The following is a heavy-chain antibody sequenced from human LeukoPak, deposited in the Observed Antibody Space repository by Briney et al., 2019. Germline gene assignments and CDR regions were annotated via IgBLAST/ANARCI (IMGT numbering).Heavy chain of an antibody. CDR2: IYYSGST. J-gene: IGHJ4*02. D-gene: IGHD3-22*01. CDR1: GGSISSSSYY. V-gene: IGHV4-39*07. Sequence: SETLSLTCTVSGGSISSSSYYWGWIRQPPGKGLEWIGSIYYSGSTYYNPSLKSRVTISVDTSKNQFSLKLSSVTAADTAVYYCARDLRYDSSGYPTPGFDYWGQGTLVTVSP. CDR3: ARDLRYDSSGYPTPGFDY.